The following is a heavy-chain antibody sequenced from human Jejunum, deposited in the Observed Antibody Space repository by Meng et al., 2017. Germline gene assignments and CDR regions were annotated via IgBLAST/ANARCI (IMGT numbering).Heavy chain of an antibody. V-gene: IGHV4-31*03. CDR3: ARATAGNSEYFQN. D-gene: IGHD4-23*01. CDR1: GGSMNSAGHY. J-gene: IGHJ1*01. Sequence: QVQLQEPGPGLGKPAQTLSLTCTVSGGSMNSAGHYWSWIRQDPGKGLEWIGYIHYSGGTYYNPSLKSRVTISVDTSKNQFSLKLNSVSAADTAVYYCARATAGNSEYFQNWGQGTLVTVSS. CDR2: IHYSGGT.